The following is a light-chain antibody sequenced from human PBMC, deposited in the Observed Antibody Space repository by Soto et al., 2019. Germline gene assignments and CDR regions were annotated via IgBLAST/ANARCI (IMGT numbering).Light chain of an antibody. J-gene: IGKJ5*01. Sequence: DVVMTQSQLSLPVTLVQPASISCRSNQSLVHSDGIAYFSWFQQRPGRSPRRLIYKVSNRDSGVPARFSGSGSGTDFALKISRVEAEDVGVYYCMQGIHWPITFGQGTRLEIK. CDR3: MQGIHWPIT. CDR2: KVS. V-gene: IGKV2-30*02. CDR1: QSLVHSDGIAY.